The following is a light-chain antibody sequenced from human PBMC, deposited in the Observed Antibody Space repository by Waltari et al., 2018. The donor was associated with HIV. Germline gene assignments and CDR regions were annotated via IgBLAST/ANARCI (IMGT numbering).Light chain of an antibody. J-gene: IGKJ2*01. CDR1: QNLDSW. V-gene: IGKV1-5*03. Sequence: IQMTQFPSILSASVGDRVTITCRASQNLDSWLAWYQQRPGRAPKLLIYKASTLEYGIPARFSCSGSGTNFTLTINSLHPDDFATYFCQQYNSDFYTFGQGTRLDLK. CDR2: KAS. CDR3: QQYNSDFYT.